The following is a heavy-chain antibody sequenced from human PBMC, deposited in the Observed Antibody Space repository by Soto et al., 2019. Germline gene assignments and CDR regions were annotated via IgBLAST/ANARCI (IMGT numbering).Heavy chain of an antibody. CDR1: GFTFSNYA. CDR3: ATDRSSSWLDAFDI. D-gene: IGHD6-13*01. Sequence: GGSLRLSCAASGFTFSNYAMIWVRQAPGKGLEWVSTISGAGGATFYADSVKGRFTISRDNSKSTLLLHLNSLRAEDTAVYYCATDRSSSWLDAFDIWGQGTMVTV. J-gene: IGHJ3*02. CDR2: ISGAGGAT. V-gene: IGHV3-23*01.